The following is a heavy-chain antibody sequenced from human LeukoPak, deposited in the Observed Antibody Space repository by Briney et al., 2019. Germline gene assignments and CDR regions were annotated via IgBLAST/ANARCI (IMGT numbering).Heavy chain of an antibody. D-gene: IGHD6-13*01. CDR2: IYYTGST. Sequence: PSETLSLTCTVSGGSISTYYWSWIRQPPGKGLEWIGYIYYTGSTNYNPSLKSRVTISVDTSKNQFSLKLSSVTAADTAVYYCARGRKRIAAAGTNWFDPWGQGTLVTVSS. J-gene: IGHJ5*02. CDR3: ARGRKRIAAAGTNWFDP. V-gene: IGHV4-59*12. CDR1: GGSISTYY.